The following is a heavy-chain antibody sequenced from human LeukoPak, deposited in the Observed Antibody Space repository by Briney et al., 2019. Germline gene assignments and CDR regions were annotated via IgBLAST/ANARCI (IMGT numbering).Heavy chain of an antibody. J-gene: IGHJ4*02. CDR1: GGSFSGYY. D-gene: IGHD2-21*02. CDR2: INHSGST. Sequence: PSETLSLTCAVYGGSFSGYYWSWIRQPPGKGLEWIGEINHSGSTNYNPSLKSRVTISVDTYKNQFSLKLSSVTAADTAVYYCARGPVVVTAPPFDYWGQGTLVTVSS. V-gene: IGHV4-34*01. CDR3: ARGPVVVTAPPFDY.